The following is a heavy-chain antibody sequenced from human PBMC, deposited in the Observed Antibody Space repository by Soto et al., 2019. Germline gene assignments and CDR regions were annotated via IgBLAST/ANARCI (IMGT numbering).Heavy chain of an antibody. CDR3: ARRYCSSTSCLIDY. CDR2: ISSSGSTI. D-gene: IGHD2-2*01. J-gene: IGHJ4*02. V-gene: IGHV3-48*03. CDR1: GFAFSSYD. Sequence: EVQLVESGGGLVQPGGSLRLSCAASGFAFSSYDMNWVRQAPGKGLEWVSHISSSGSTIYYADSVKGRFTISRDNAKNSLYLQMNSLRAEDTAVYYCARRYCSSTSCLIDYWGKGTLVTVSS.